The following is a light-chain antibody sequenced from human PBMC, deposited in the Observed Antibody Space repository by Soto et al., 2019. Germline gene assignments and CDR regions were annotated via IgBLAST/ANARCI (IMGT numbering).Light chain of an antibody. Sequence: EIVVTQSPATLSVSPGERATLSCRASQSVGNNFAWYQQKPGQAPRLLIFATSTRATWVPARFSGSGAGTEFTLTISSLQSEEFEVYYCQQYGDWPLTFGGGAKVEIE. CDR2: ATS. J-gene: IGKJ4*01. CDR1: QSVGNN. CDR3: QQYGDWPLT. V-gene: IGKV3-15*01.